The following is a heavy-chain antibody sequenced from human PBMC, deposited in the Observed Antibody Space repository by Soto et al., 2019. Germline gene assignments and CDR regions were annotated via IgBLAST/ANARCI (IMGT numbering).Heavy chain of an antibody. J-gene: IGHJ6*02. D-gene: IGHD6-13*01. CDR3: ANTLRQQLVLKGGWPPYYGMDV. Sequence: QVQLVESGGGVVQPGRSLRLSCAASGFTFSSYGMHWVRQAPGKGLEWVAVISYDGSNKYYADSVKGRFTISRDNSKNTLYLQMSSLRAEDTAVYYCANTLRQQLVLKGGWPPYYGMDVWGQGTTVTVSS. CDR2: ISYDGSNK. CDR1: GFTFSSYG. V-gene: IGHV3-30*18.